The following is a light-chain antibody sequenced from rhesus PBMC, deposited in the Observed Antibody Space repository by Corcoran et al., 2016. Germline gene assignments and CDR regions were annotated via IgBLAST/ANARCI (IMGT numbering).Light chain of an antibody. CDR3: QQHNSDPLT. V-gene: IGKV1-25*01. CDR2: KAS. J-gene: IGKJ3*01. Sequence: DIQMTQSPSSLSASVGDTVTITCRSSQGISSYLAWYQQKPGKAPKLLIYKASTLQSGVPSRFSGSGSGTYFTLTISSLQPEDFATYYCQQHNSDPLTFGPGTKLDIK. CDR1: QGISSY.